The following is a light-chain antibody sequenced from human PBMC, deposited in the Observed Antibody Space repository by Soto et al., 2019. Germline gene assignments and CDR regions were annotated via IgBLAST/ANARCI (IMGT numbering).Light chain of an antibody. Sequence: AIQMTQSPSSLSASVGVRVTITCRASQDISDDVGWYQQTPGKAPKLLISGASRLQSGVPSRFSGSGSGAAFTLTITSLRPEDSATYYCLQNHNYPRTFGQGTKVDIK. CDR1: QDISDD. J-gene: IGKJ1*01. CDR2: GAS. CDR3: LQNHNYPRT. V-gene: IGKV1-6*01.